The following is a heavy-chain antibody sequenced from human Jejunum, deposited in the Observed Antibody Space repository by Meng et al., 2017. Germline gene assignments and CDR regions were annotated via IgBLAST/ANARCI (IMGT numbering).Heavy chain of an antibody. J-gene: IGHJ4*02. D-gene: IGHD3-22*01. Sequence: GGSLRLSCAASGFTFSGYAMSWVRQAPGKGLEWVSAIGVDVVTKYYADSVKGRFTISRDNSKNTLYLQMNGLRVDDTALYYCAKGQKYDDSGNSHRVFDSWGQGTLVTVSS. CDR3: AKGQKYDDSGNSHRVFDS. V-gene: IGHV3-23*01. CDR2: IGVDVVTK. CDR1: GFTFSGYA.